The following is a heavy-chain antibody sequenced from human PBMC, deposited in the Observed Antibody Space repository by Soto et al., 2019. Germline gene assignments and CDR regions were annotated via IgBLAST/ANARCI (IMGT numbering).Heavy chain of an antibody. CDR3: ARWSSTTTDDAFDV. V-gene: IGHV1-69*13. J-gene: IGHJ3*01. Sequence: GASVKVSCKTSGDTFSNYAITWVRQAPGQGLEWMGGIIPIFGTTNYAQKFQGRVAITADESTSTAYMELSTLTSEDTAVYFCARWSSTTTDDAFDVWGQGTMVTVSS. D-gene: IGHD2-2*01. CDR1: GDTFSNYA. CDR2: IIPIFGTT.